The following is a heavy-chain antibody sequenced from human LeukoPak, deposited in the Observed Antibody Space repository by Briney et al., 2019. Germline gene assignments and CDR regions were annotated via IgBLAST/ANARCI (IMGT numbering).Heavy chain of an antibody. CDR2: INPSGGST. CDR3: ARGRGSYDAFDI. D-gene: IGHD1-26*01. Sequence: ASAKVSCKASGYTFTSYYMHWVRQAPGQGLEWMGIINPSGGSTSYAQKFQGRVTMTRDMSTSTVYMELSSLRSEDTAVYYCARGRGSYDAFDIWGQGTMVTVSS. J-gene: IGHJ3*02. CDR1: GYTFTSYY. V-gene: IGHV1-46*01.